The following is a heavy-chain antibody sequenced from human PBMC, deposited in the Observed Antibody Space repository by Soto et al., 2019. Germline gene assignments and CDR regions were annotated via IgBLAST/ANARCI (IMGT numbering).Heavy chain of an antibody. CDR3: ARPLDTVTTWLLAC. D-gene: IGHD4-17*01. V-gene: IGHV3-11*01. Sequence: GGSLRLSCVASRFTFSDYYMSWVRQAPGKGLEWVSYISSSGDTIHYADSVKGRFTISRDNAKNSLYLQMNSLRAEDTAVYYCARPLDTVTTWLLACWGQGTLVTVSS. J-gene: IGHJ4*02. CDR1: RFTFSDYY. CDR2: ISSSGDTI.